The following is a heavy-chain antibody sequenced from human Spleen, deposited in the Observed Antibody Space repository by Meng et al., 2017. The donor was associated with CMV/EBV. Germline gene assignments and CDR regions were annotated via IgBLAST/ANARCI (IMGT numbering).Heavy chain of an antibody. CDR3: ARDLAVDPFDY. J-gene: IGHJ4*02. CDR1: GFTVSGNY. V-gene: IGHV3-11*04. CDR2: ISSSGNNI. Sequence: GGSLRLSCVPSGFTVSGNYMSWVRQAPGKGLEWVSYISSSGNNIKYADSVKGRFTVSRDNAKKSLYLQMNSLRAEDTAVYYCARDLAVDPFDYWGQGTLVTVSS. D-gene: IGHD6-19*01.